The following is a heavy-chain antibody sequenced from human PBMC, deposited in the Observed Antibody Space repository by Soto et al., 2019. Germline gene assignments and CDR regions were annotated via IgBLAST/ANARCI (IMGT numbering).Heavy chain of an antibody. J-gene: IGHJ3*02. CDR2: IKQDGSEK. D-gene: IGHD3-3*01. CDR3: ASSPDNYDFWSGDAFDI. V-gene: IGHV3-7*01. CDR1: GFTFSSYW. Sequence: PGGSLRLSCAASGFTFSSYWMSWVRQAPGKGLEWVANIKQDGSEKYYVDSVKGRFTISRDNAKNSLYLQMNSLRAEDTAVYYCASSPDNYDFWSGDAFDIWGQGTMVTVSS.